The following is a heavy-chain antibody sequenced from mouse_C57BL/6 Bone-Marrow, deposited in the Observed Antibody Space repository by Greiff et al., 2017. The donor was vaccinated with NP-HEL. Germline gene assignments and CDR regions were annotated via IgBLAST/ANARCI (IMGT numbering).Heavy chain of an antibody. V-gene: IGHV12-3*01. J-gene: IGHJ2*01. D-gene: IGHD3-2*02. CDR2: ITHSGAT. CDR1: GFPITSGYY. CDR3: AADSSGYGDFDY. Sequence: QVQLQQSGPGLVKPSQSLFLSCSITGFPITSGYYWFWIRQSPGKPLEWMGYITHSGATFYNPSLQSPISITRETSKNQFFLQLNTVTTEDTAMYYCAADSSGYGDFDYWGRGTALTVSS.